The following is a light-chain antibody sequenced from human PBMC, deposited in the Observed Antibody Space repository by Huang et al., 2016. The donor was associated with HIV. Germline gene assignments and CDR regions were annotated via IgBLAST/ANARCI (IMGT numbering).Light chain of an antibody. CDR2: WAT. CDR1: QSLLYSLSKKNY. J-gene: IGKJ1*01. CDR3: LQYYSVPQT. Sequence: DIVMTQSPDSLAVSPGERATINCKSSQSLLYSLSKKNYLAWFQHKPGRPPKLLIYWATTRESGVPDRFIGSGSGTDFTLTINNLQAEDVAVYFCLQYYSVPQTFGHGTKVEIK. V-gene: IGKV4-1*01.